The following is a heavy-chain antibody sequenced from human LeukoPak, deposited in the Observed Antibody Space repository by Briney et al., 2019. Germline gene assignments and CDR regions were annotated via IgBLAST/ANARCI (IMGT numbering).Heavy chain of an antibody. Sequence: GGSLRLSCAASGFTFSDYYMSWIRQAPGKGLEWVSYISSSGSTIYYADSVKGRFTISRDNAKNSLYLQMNSLSAEDTAVYYCARDFKAYLYFDYWGQGTLVTVSS. V-gene: IGHV3-11*01. CDR2: ISSSGSTI. CDR1: GFTFSDYY. J-gene: IGHJ4*02. CDR3: ARDFKAYLYFDY.